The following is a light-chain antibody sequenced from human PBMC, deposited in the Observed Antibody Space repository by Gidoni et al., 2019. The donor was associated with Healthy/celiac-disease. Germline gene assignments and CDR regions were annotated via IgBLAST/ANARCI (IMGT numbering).Light chain of an antibody. J-gene: IGKJ5*01. CDR1: QSVRSSY. Sequence: EIVLTQSPGTLSLSPGERATLSCRASQSVRSSYLAWYQQKPGQAPRLLLYGASSRATGIPDRFSGSGSGTDFTLTISRLEPEDFAVYYCQQYGSSTITFGQGTRLEIK. CDR3: QQYGSSTIT. CDR2: GAS. V-gene: IGKV3-20*01.